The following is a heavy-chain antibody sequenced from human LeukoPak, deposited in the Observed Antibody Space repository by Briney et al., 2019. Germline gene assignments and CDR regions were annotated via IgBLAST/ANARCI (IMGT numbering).Heavy chain of an antibody. CDR3: ARGRTPEYHIVVVPAAYYYFDY. CDR2: INHSGST. V-gene: IGHV4-34*01. Sequence: SETLSLTCAVYGGSFSGYYWSWIRQPPGKGLEWIGEINHSGSTNYNPSLKSRVTISVDTSKNQFSLKQSSVTAADTAVYYCARGRTPEYHIVVVPAAYYYFDYWGQGTLVTVSS. CDR1: GGSFSGYY. J-gene: IGHJ4*02. D-gene: IGHD2-2*01.